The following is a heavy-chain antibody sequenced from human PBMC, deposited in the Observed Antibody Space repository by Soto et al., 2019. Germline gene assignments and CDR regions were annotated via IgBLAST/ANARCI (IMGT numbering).Heavy chain of an antibody. J-gene: IGHJ4*02. CDR2: ISYDGSNK. V-gene: IGHV3-30*18. D-gene: IGHD3-22*01. CDR3: AKDHYDSSGYYYFDY. CDR1: GFTFSRYG. Sequence: QVQLVESGGGVVQPGRSLRLSCAASGFTFSRYGMHWVRQAPGKGLAWVAVISYDGSNKYYADSVKGRFTISRDNSKNTLYLQMNSLRAEDTAVYYCAKDHYDSSGYYYFDYWGQGTLVTVSS.